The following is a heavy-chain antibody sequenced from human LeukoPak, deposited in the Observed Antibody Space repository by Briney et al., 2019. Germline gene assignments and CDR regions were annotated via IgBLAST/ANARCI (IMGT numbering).Heavy chain of an antibody. J-gene: IGHJ4*02. CDR1: GFTFSSYA. D-gene: IGHD3-22*01. Sequence: GGSLRLSCAASGFTFSSYAMSWVRQAPGKGLEWVSAISGSGGSTYYADSVKGRFTISRDNSKNTLYLQMNSLRAEDTAVYYCAKSGTPPWYYDSSGYPLYYFDYWGQGTLVTVSS. V-gene: IGHV3-23*01. CDR3: AKSGTPPWYYDSSGYPLYYFDY. CDR2: ISGSGGST.